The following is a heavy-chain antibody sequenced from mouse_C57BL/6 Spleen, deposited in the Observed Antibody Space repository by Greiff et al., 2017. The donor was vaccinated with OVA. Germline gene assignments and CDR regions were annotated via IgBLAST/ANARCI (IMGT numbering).Heavy chain of an antibody. D-gene: IGHD3-2*02. CDR1: GYTFTSYW. CDR3: ARSGSGYFYYFDY. Sequence: QVQLQQPGAELVRPGSSVKLSCKASGYTFTSYWMDWVKQRPGQGLEWIGNIYPSDSETHYNQKFKDKATLTVDKSSSPAYMQLSSLTSDDSAVYYCARSGSGYFYYFDYWGQGTTLTVSS. J-gene: IGHJ2*01. V-gene: IGHV1-61*01. CDR2: IYPSDSET.